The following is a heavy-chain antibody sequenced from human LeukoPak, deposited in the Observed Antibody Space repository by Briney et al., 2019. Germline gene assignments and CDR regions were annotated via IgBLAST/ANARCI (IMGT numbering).Heavy chain of an antibody. CDR2: INHSGST. V-gene: IGHV4-34*01. CDR3: ARGPWGGFYYYYMDV. CDR1: GGSFSGYY. D-gene: IGHD3-16*01. Sequence: SETLSLTCAVYGGSFSGYYWSWIRQPPGKGLEWIGEINHSGSTNYNPSLKSRVTISVDTSKNQFFLKLSSVTAADTAVYYCARGPWGGFYYYYMDVWGKGTTVTVSS. J-gene: IGHJ6*03.